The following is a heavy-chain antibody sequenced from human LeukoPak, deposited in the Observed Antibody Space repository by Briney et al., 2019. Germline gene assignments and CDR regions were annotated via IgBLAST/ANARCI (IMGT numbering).Heavy chain of an antibody. CDR3: ARGRGPTASDY. J-gene: IGHJ4*02. D-gene: IGHD4-17*01. CDR1: GYSITSSYY. V-gene: IGHV4-59*01. CDR2: IYYSGST. Sequence: SETLSLTCTVSGYSITSSYYWSWIRQPPGKGLEWIGYIYYSGSTNYNPSLKSRVTISVDTSKNQFSLKLSSVTAADTAVYYCARGRGPTASDYWGQGTLVTVSS.